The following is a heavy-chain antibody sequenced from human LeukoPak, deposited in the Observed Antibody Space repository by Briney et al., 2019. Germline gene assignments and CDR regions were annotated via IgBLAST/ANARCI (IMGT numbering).Heavy chain of an antibody. V-gene: IGHV3-7*03. J-gene: IGHJ4*02. Sequence: GGSLRLSCAASGFTFSSYWMTWVRQAPGKGLEWVANIKQDGGGSYYVDSVKGRFTISRENAKNSLYLQMNNLRAEDTAVYYCARDYYENIAHSHMLPFWGQGTLVTVSS. CDR1: GFTFSSYW. D-gene: IGHD1-26*01. CDR3: ARDYYENIAHSHMLPF. CDR2: IKQDGGGS.